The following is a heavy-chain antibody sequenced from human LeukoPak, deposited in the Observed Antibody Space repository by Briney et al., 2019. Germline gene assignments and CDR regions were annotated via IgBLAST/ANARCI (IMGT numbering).Heavy chain of an antibody. CDR2: ISAYNGNT. CDR3: ASSRLTNCGGDCYAVGAFDI. CDR1: GYTFTGYG. V-gene: IGHV1-18*01. D-gene: IGHD2-21*02. J-gene: IGHJ3*02. Sequence: ASVKVSCKASGYTFTGYGISWVRQAPGQGLEWMGWISAYNGNTNYAQKLQGRVTMTTDTSTSTAYMELRSLRSDDTAVYYCASSRLTNCGGDCYAVGAFDIWGQGTMVTVSS.